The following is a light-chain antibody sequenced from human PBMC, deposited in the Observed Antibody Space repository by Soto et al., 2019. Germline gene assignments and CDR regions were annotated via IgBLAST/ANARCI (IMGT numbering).Light chain of an antibody. V-gene: IGKV1-5*01. Sequence: DIHMTQSPSTLSASVGDRVIITCRASQSISSWLAWYQQKPGKAPKLLIYDASSLESGGPSRFSGSGSGTEFTLTISSLQPDDFATYYCQQYKSYPWTFGQGTKVDIK. CDR2: DAS. J-gene: IGKJ1*01. CDR1: QSISSW. CDR3: QQYKSYPWT.